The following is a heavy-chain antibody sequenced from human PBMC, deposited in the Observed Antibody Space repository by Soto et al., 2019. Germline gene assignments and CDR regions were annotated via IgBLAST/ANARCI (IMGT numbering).Heavy chain of an antibody. CDR3: ARDLDGSGNYYTNY. V-gene: IGHV1-18*01. CDR1: GYTFSSIG. J-gene: IGHJ4*02. D-gene: IGHD3-10*01. Sequence: QVQLVQPGAEVKKPGASVKVSCKTSGYTFSSIGISWVRQAPGQGLEWMEWISPYKGNTYYAQRLQGRGTMTTDTSASTDYMELRNLTSNDTAVYFWARDLDGSGNYYTNYGGRGTLGIVSS. CDR2: ISPYKGNT.